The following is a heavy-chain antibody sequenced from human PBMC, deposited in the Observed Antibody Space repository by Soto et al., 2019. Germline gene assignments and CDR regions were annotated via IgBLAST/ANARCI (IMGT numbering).Heavy chain of an antibody. D-gene: IGHD6-13*01. CDR1: GFTFSDYY. CDR3: ARDPGIAAAGTWLLYYYYGMDV. CDR2: ISSSGSTI. V-gene: IGHV3-11*01. Sequence: QVQLVESGGGLVKPGGSLRLSCAASGFTFSDYYMSWIRQAPGKGLEWVSYISSSGSTIYYADSVKGRFTISRDNAKNSLYLQMNSLRAEDTAVYYCARDPGIAAAGTWLLYYYYGMDVWGQGTTVTVSS. J-gene: IGHJ6*02.